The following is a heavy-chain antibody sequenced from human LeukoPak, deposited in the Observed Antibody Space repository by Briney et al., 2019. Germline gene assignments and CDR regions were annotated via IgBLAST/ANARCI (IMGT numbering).Heavy chain of an antibody. D-gene: IGHD3-9*01. Sequence: GGSLRLSCAASGFTFSSYAMSWVRQAPGKGLEWVSSISSSSSYIYYADSVKGRFTISRDNAKNSLYLQMNSLRAEDTAVYYCARVARYFDWSSSDYWGQGTLVTVSS. J-gene: IGHJ4*02. CDR2: ISSSSSYI. CDR1: GFTFSSYA. CDR3: ARVARYFDWSSSDY. V-gene: IGHV3-21*01.